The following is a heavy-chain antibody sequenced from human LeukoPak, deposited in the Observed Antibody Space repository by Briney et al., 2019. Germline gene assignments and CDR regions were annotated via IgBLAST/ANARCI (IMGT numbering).Heavy chain of an antibody. D-gene: IGHD5-12*01. CDR3: ASQIVAGQLFDP. J-gene: IGHJ5*02. V-gene: IGHV4-39*01. CDR2: IYYTGST. CDR1: GGSIRSSYYY. Sequence: SETLSLTCTVSGGSIRSSYYYWGWIRRPPGKGLEWLGSIYYTGSTYYNPSLKSRVTISVDTSKNQFSLKLSSVTAADTALYYCASQIVAGQLFDPWGQGILVTVSS.